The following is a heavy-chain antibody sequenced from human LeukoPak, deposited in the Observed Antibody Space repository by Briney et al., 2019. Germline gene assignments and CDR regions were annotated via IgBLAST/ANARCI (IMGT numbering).Heavy chain of an antibody. V-gene: IGHV3-23*01. CDR2: ISESGDSA. CDR3: AKESSAMDV. CDR1: GFTFSAYG. D-gene: IGHD3-10*01. J-gene: IGHJ6*04. Sequence: GGSLRLSCAASGFTFSAYGMTWVRQAPGKGLEWVSVISESGDSAYYADSVKGRFTISRDNSKNTLYLQMNSLRAEDTAVYYCAKESSAMDVWGKGTTVTVSS.